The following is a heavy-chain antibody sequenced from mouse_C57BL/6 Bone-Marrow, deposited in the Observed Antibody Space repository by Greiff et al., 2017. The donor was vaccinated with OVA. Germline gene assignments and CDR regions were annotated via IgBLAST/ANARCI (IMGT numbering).Heavy chain of an antibody. Sequence: EVKLMESGGGLVQPGGSLKLSCAASGFTFSDYYMYWVRQTPEKRLEWVAYISNGGGSTYYPDTVKGRFTISRDNAKNTLYLQMGRLKSEDTAMYYCARDYFYAMDDWGQGTSVTVSS. CDR3: ARDYFYAMDD. CDR2: ISNGGGST. CDR1: GFTFSDYY. D-gene: IGHD1-1*01. J-gene: IGHJ4*01. V-gene: IGHV5-12*01.